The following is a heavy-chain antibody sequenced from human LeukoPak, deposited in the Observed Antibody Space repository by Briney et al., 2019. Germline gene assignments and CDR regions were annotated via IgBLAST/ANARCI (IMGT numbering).Heavy chain of an antibody. CDR2: ISGSGGST. Sequence: GGSLRLSCAASGFTFSSYAMSWVRQAPGKGLEWVSAISGSGGSTYYADSVKGRFTISRDNSKNTLYLQMNSVRAEDTAVYYCAKHPYYDFWSGYPSYFDYWGQGTLVTVSS. V-gene: IGHV3-23*01. D-gene: IGHD3-3*01. CDR1: GFTFSSYA. CDR3: AKHPYYDFWSGYPSYFDY. J-gene: IGHJ4*02.